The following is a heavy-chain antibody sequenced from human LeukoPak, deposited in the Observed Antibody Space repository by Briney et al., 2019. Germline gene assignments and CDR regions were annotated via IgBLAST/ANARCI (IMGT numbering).Heavy chain of an antibody. J-gene: IGHJ4*02. CDR3: AIRGDFDY. V-gene: IGHV4-39*01. Sequence: SETLSLTCTVSGGSISSSSYYWGWIRQPPWKGLEWIGSIYYSGSTYYNPSLKSRVTISVDTSKNQFSLKLSSVTAADTAVYYCAIRGDFDYWGQGTLVTVSS. CDR1: GGSISSSSYY. CDR2: IYYSGST. D-gene: IGHD3-10*01.